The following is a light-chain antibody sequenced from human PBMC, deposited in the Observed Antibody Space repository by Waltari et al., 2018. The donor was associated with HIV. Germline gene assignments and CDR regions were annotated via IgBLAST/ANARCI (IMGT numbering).Light chain of an antibody. V-gene: IGLV1-47*01. CDR1: SSNIGSNY. CDR3: AAWDDSLSGPGV. Sequence: QSVLTQPPSASGTPGQRVTISCSGSSSNIGSNYVYWYQQLPGTAPTLLIYRNNQRPAGVPDRFSGSKSGTSASLAISGLRSEDEADYYCAAWDDSLSGPGVFGGGTKLTVL. CDR2: RNN. J-gene: IGLJ3*02.